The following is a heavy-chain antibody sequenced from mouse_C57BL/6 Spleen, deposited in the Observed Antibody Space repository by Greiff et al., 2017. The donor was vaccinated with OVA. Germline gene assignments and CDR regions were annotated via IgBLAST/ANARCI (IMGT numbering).Heavy chain of an antibody. CDR3: ARRGIYDYSYYYAMDY. CDR2: IDPSDSYT. D-gene: IGHD2-4*01. CDR1: GYTFTSYW. J-gene: IGHJ4*01. V-gene: IGHV1-50*01. Sequence: VQLQQPGAELVKPGASVKLSCKASGYTFTSYWMQWVKQRPGQGLEWIGEIDPSDSYTNYNQKFKGKATLTVDTSSSTAYMQLSSLTSEDSAVYYCARRGIYDYSYYYAMDYWGQGTSVTVSS.